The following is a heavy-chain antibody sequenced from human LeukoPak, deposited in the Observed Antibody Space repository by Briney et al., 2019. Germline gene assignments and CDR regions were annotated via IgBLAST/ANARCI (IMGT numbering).Heavy chain of an antibody. CDR1: GFTFSDYY. V-gene: IGHV3-11*06. Sequence: GGSLRLSCAASGFTFSDYYMSWIRQAPGKGLEWVSYISSSSSYTNYADSVKGRFTISRDNAKNSLYLQMNSLRAEDTAVYYCARAGSGSYYFFDYWGQGTLVTVSS. D-gene: IGHD1-26*01. J-gene: IGHJ4*02. CDR3: ARAGSGSYYFFDY. CDR2: ISSSSSYT.